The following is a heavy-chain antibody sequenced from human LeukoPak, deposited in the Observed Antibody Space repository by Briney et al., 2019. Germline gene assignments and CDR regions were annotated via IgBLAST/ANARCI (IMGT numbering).Heavy chain of an antibody. CDR1: VFTFSSYS. V-gene: IGHV3-21*01. CDR3: ARGRWDIVVVVAAPFFDP. CDR2: ISSSSSYI. Sequence: PGGSLRLSCAASVFTFSSYSMNWVRQAPGKGLEWVSSISSSSSYIYYADSVKGRFTISRDNAKNSLYLQMNSLRAEDTAVYYCARGRWDIVVVVAAPFFDPWGQGTLVTVSS. J-gene: IGHJ5*02. D-gene: IGHD2-15*01.